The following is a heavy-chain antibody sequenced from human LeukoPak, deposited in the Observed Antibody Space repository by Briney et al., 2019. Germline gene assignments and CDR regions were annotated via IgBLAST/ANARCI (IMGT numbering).Heavy chain of an antibody. CDR2: ISAYNGNT. D-gene: IGHD6-13*01. Sequence: ASVKVSCKASGYTFTSYGISWVRQAPGQGLEWMGWISAYNGNTNYAQKLQGRVTMTTDTSTSTVYMELSSLRSEDTAVYYCARIPLAAAGTSPYAFDIWGQGTMVTVSS. J-gene: IGHJ3*02. V-gene: IGHV1-18*01. CDR1: GYTFTSYG. CDR3: ARIPLAAAGTSPYAFDI.